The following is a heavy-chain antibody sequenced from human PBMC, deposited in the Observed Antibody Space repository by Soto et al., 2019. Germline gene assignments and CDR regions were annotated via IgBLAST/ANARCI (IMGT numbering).Heavy chain of an antibody. CDR3: AKTTYYYGSGSYLPNYFEY. CDR2: ISGSGGST. V-gene: IGHV3-23*01. J-gene: IGHJ4*02. D-gene: IGHD3-10*01. CDR1: GFTFSSYA. Sequence: PGGSLRLSCAASGFTFSSYAMSWVRQAPGEGLEWVSAISGSGGSTYYADSVKGRFTISRDNSKNTLYLQMNSLRAEDTAVYYCAKTTYYYGSGSYLPNYFEYWGQGTLVTVPS.